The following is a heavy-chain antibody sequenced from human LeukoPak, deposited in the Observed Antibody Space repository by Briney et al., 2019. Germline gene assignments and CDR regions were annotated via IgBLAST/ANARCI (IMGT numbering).Heavy chain of an antibody. CDR2: IRYDGSNK. J-gene: IGHJ4*02. V-gene: IGHV3-30*02. D-gene: IGHD6-13*01. CDR1: GFTFSSYG. CDR3: AKDSYSSTWYGSHVDY. Sequence: GGSLRLSCAASGFTFSSYGMHWVRQAPGKGLEWVAFIRYDGSNKYYADSVKGRFTISRDNSKNTLYLQMNSLRAEDRAVYYCAKDSYSSTWYGSHVDYWGQGTLVTVSS.